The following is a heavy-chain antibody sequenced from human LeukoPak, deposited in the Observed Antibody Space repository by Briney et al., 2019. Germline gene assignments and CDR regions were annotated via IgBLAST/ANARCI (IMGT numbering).Heavy chain of an antibody. CDR2: INPSGGST. CDR3: AGSTVTADY. Sequence: ASVKVSCKASGYTFTSYYMHWVRQAPGQGLEWMGIINPSGGSTSYAQKFQGRVTMTRNTSISTAYMELSGLRSEDTAVHYCAGSTVTADYWGQGTLVTVSS. D-gene: IGHD4-17*01. J-gene: IGHJ4*02. CDR1: GYTFTSYY. V-gene: IGHV1-46*01.